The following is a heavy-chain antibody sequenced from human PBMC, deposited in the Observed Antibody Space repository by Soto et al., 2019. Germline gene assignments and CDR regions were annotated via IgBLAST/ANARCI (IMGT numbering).Heavy chain of an antibody. CDR2: IYSGGSA. CDR1: GFTVSSNY. J-gene: IGHJ4*02. V-gene: IGHV3-66*04. CDR3: ARHGYSYGGGYFDY. D-gene: IGHD5-18*01. Sequence: EVQLVESGGGLVQPGGSLRLSCAASGFTVSSNYMSWVRQAPGKGLEWGSVIYSGGSAYYADSVKGRFTISRHNSKNTLYLQMTRLRAEDTAVYYCARHGYSYGGGYFDYWGQGPLVTVSS.